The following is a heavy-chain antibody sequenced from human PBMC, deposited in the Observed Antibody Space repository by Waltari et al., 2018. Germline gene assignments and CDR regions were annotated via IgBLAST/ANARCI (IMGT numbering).Heavy chain of an antibody. CDR1: GFTFSSYG. CDR2: ISYDGSNK. CDR3: ARTASAAGTIYYYYGMDV. V-gene: IGHV3-30*03. J-gene: IGHJ6*02. D-gene: IGHD6-13*01. Sequence: QVQLVESGGGVVQPGRSLRLSCAASGFTFSSYGMHWVRQAPGKGLEWVAVISYDGSNKYYAASGKGRFTISRDNSKNTLYLQMNSLRAEDTAVYYCARTASAAGTIYYYYGMDVWGQGTTVTVSS.